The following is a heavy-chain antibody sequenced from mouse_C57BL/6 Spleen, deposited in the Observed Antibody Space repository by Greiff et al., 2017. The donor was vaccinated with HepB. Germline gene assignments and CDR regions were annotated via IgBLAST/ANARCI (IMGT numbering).Heavy chain of an antibody. V-gene: IGHV1-82*01. CDR3: ARSGGDWYFDV. D-gene: IGHD1-1*02. CDR2: IYPGDGGT. J-gene: IGHJ1*03. CDR1: GYAFSSSW. Sequence: VQLQQSGPELVKPGASVKISCKASGYAFSSSWMNWVKQRPGKGLEWIGRIYPGDGGTNYTGKFKGKATLTADKSSSTAYMQLSSLTSEDSAVYFCARSGGDWYFDVWGTGTTVTVSS.